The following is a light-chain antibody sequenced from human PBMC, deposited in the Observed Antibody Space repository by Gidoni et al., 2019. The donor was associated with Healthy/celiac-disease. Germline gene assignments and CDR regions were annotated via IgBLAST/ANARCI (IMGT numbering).Light chain of an antibody. CDR2: QDS. CDR3: QAWDSSTDVV. Sequence: SYELTQPPSVSVSPGQTASITCSGDKLGDKYACWYQQKPGQSPVLIIYQDSKRPSGIPAPFSGSNSGNTATLTISGTQAMDEADYYCQAWDSSTDVVFGGGTKLTVL. J-gene: IGLJ2*01. V-gene: IGLV3-1*01. CDR1: KLGDKY.